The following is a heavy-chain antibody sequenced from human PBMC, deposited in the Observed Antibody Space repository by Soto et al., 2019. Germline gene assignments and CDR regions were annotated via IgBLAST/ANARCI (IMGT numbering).Heavy chain of an antibody. CDR3: ARAPPGPSPRWDV. D-gene: IGHD3-10*01. Sequence: QVQLQEWGPGLVKPSETLSLTCTVSGASMNDYYGSWVREPPGRGLEWIGYMHYNGATNSNPSLKGRATISIDSSKNQFSLNVTSVTAADTAVYYCARAPPGPSPRWDVWGQGTTVTVSS. CDR1: GASMNDYY. CDR2: MHYNGAT. V-gene: IGHV4-59*12. J-gene: IGHJ6*02.